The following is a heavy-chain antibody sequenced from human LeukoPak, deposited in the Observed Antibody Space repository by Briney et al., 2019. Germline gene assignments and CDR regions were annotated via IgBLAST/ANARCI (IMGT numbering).Heavy chain of an antibody. D-gene: IGHD6-6*01. Sequence: SETLSLTCTVSGYSISSGFYCGCIWQPPGKVLEWIGNVYHGGRSYYNPSLKSRFTISVDTSKNPFSLKLYSVTAADTAVYYFASRVGSSDCFDYWRQGNLVPVPS. CDR1: GYSISSGFY. V-gene: IGHV4-38-2*02. J-gene: IGHJ4*02. CDR2: VYHGGRS. CDR3: ASRVGSSDCFDY.